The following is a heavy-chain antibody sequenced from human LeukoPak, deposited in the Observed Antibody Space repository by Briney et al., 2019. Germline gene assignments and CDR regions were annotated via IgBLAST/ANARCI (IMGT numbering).Heavy chain of an antibody. CDR3: ARDPASGGDY. D-gene: IGHD3-10*01. CDR1: GFTFSSYA. CDR2: ISYDGSNK. J-gene: IGHJ4*02. V-gene: IGHV3-30-3*01. Sequence: GRSLRLSCAASGFTFSSYAMHWVRQAPGKGLEWVAVISYDGSNKYYADSVKGRFTISRDNSKNTLYLQMNSLRAEDTAVYYCARDPASGGDYWGQGTLVTVSS.